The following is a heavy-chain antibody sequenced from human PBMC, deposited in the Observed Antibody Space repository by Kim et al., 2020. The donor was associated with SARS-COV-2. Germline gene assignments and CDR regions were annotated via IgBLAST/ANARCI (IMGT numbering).Heavy chain of an antibody. J-gene: IGHJ4*02. V-gene: IGHV4-39*07. D-gene: IGHD5-18*01. CDR1: GGSISSSSYY. CDR2: IYYSGST. Sequence: SETLSLTCTVSGGSISSSSYYWGWIRQPPGKGLEWIGSIYYSGSTYYNPSLKSRVTISVDTSKNQFSLKLSSVTAADTAVYYCARGNGYSYGLDYWGQGT. CDR3: ARGNGYSYGLDY.